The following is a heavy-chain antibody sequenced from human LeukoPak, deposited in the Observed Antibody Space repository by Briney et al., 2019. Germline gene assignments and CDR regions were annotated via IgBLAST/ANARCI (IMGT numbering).Heavy chain of an antibody. J-gene: IGHJ5*02. V-gene: IGHV4-59*01. CDR3: ARNYYDSSGYYEPNWFDP. CDR1: GGSISSYY. Sequence: SETLSLTCTVSGGSISSYYWSWIRQPPGKGLEWIGYIYYSRSTNYNPSLKSRVTISVDTSKNQFSLKLSSVTAADTAVYYCARNYYDSSGYYEPNWFDPWGQGTLVTVSS. CDR2: IYYSRST. D-gene: IGHD3-22*01.